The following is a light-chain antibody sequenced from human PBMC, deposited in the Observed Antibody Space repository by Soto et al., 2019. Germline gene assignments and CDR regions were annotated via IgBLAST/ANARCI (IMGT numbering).Light chain of an antibody. V-gene: IGKV3-20*01. CDR3: QQYGSSPT. J-gene: IGKJ4*01. CDR1: QSVSSSY. Sequence: EIVLTQSPGTLSVSPGERATLSCRASQSVSSSYLAWYQQKPGQAPRLLIYGASSRATGIPDRFSGSGSGTDFTLTSSRLEPEDFAVYYCQQYGSSPTFGGGTKVEIK. CDR2: GAS.